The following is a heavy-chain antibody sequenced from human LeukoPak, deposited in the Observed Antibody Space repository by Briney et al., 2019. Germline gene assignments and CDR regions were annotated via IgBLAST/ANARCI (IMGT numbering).Heavy chain of an antibody. Sequence: SETLSLTCTVSGGSISSYYWSWIRQPPGKGLEWIGYVYYSGTTNYNPSLKSRASISVDTSKNQFSLKLTTVTAADTAVYYCANGGLGDYVSPDYYYYGMDVWGQGTTVTVSS. V-gene: IGHV4-59*01. J-gene: IGHJ6*02. CDR2: VYYSGTT. CDR3: ANGGLGDYVSPDYYYYGMDV. CDR1: GGSISSYY. D-gene: IGHD4-17*01.